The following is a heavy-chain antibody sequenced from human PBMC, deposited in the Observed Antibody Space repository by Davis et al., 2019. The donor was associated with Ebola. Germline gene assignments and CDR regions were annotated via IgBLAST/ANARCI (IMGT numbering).Heavy chain of an antibody. Sequence: MPSETLSLTCAVYAGSFSDYYWNWIRQPPGKGLEWIGEISHSGNTNSNPSLKSRVTISVDTSKNQFSLKVTSVTAADTARYYCARGTRGEAAAGMFYFDYWGRGALVTVSS. V-gene: IGHV4-34*01. CDR3: ARGTRGEAAAGMFYFDY. D-gene: IGHD6-13*01. CDR2: ISHSGNT. J-gene: IGHJ4*02. CDR1: AGSFSDYY.